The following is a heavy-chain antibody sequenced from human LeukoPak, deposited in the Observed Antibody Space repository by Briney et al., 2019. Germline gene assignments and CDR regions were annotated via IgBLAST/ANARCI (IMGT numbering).Heavy chain of an antibody. J-gene: IGHJ4*02. CDR2: VNTVSSYI. V-gene: IGHV3-21*01. CDR3: ARLRRNSDRSDFFYYYDH. D-gene: IGHD3-22*01. Sequence: PGGSLRLSCAASGFTFSDYSMEWVRQAPGRGVEWVASVNTVSSYIYYADSMRGRFTISRDNAKNSLFLQMNSLRAEDTAVYYCARLRRNSDRSDFFYYYDHWGQGTLVTVSS. CDR1: GFTFSDYS.